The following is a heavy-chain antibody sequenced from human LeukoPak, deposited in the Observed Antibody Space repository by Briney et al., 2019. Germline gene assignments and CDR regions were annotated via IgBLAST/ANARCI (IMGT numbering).Heavy chain of an antibody. V-gene: IGHV1-69*13. CDR2: IIPIFGTA. Sequence: SVKVSCKASGGTFSSYAISWVRQAPGQGLEWMGGIIPIFGTANYAQKFQGRVTITADESTSTAYMELSSLRSEDTAVYYCARERVRGYSGYEAETDARFDPWGQGTLVTVSS. CDR1: GGTFSSYA. CDR3: ARERVRGYSGYEAETDARFDP. D-gene: IGHD5-12*01. J-gene: IGHJ5*02.